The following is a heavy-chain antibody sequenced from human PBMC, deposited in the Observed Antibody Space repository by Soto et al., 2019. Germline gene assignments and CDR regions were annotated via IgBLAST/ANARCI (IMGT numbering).Heavy chain of an antibody. Sequence: QVQLVESGGGVVQPGRSLRLSCAASGFTFSSYGMHWVRQAPGKGLEWVAVISYDGSNKYYADSVKGRFTISRDNSKKTLYLQMNSLRAEDTAVYYCAKDLYGGSPYYYYYGMDVWGQGTTVTVSS. CDR3: AKDLYGGSPYYYYYGMDV. CDR1: GFTFSSYG. V-gene: IGHV3-30*18. J-gene: IGHJ6*02. CDR2: ISYDGSNK. D-gene: IGHD2-15*01.